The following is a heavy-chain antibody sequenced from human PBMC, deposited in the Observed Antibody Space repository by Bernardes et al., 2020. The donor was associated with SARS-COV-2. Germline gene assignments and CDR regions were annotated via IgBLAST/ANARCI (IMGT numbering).Heavy chain of an antibody. J-gene: IGHJ4*02. CDR3: ASGTDYASSWYIAY. CDR2: IHTSGTT. V-gene: IGHV4-61*02. Sequence: SETLSLTCTVSGGSSRSGGYYWSWIRQPAGKGLEWIGRIHTSGTTNYNPSLKSRVTISLGTSKNQFSLRLSSVTAADTAIYYCASGTDYASSWYIAYWGQGARVTGSS. D-gene: IGHD6-13*01. CDR1: GGSSRSGGYY.